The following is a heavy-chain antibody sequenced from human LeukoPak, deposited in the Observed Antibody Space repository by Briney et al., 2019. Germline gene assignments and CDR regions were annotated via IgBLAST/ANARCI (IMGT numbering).Heavy chain of an antibody. J-gene: IGHJ4*02. V-gene: IGHV4-34*01. CDR3: AREARRGLDY. CDR1: GGSFSGYY. Sequence: PSETLSLTCAVYGGSFSGYYWSWIRQPPGKGLEWIGEINHSGSTNYNPSLKSRVTISVDTSKNQFSLKLSSVTAADTAVYYCAREARRGLDYWGQGTLVTVSS. CDR2: INHSGST.